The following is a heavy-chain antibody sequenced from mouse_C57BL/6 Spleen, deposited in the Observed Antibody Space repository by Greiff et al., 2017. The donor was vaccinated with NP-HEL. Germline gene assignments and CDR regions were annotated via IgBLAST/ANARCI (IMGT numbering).Heavy chain of an antibody. CDR3: ARYPGGFAY. V-gene: IGHV1-82*01. CDR1: GYAFSSSW. J-gene: IGHJ3*01. CDR2: IYPGDGDP. Sequence: QVQLQQSGPELVKPGASVKISCKASGYAFSSSWMNWVKQRPGTGLEWIGRIYPGDGDPNSNGKFKGKATLSADKSSSTAYMQLSSLTSDDSAVYFCARYPGGFAYWGQGTLVTVSA.